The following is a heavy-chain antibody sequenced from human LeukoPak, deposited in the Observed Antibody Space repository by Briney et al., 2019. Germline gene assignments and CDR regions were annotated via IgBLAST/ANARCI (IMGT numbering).Heavy chain of an antibody. D-gene: IGHD2-2*02. J-gene: IGHJ4*02. CDR2: IYYSGST. CDR1: VGSVSSGRYY. Sequence: PSETLSLTCTVSVGSVSSGRYYWSWIRPPPGKGLEWIGYIYYSGSTNYNPSLKSRVTIAVDTSKNQFSLKLSSVSAADTAVYYCAREAIYPDYWGQGTLVTVSS. V-gene: IGHV4-61*01. CDR3: AREAIYPDY.